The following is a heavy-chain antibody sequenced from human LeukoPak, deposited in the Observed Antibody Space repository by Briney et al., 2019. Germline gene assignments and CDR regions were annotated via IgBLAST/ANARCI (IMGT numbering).Heavy chain of an antibody. CDR1: GFTFSSYW. D-gene: IGHD6-19*01. V-gene: IGHV3-7*01. CDR3: ARDRSSGWYKGLDY. J-gene: IGHJ4*02. CDR2: IKQDGSEK. Sequence: GGSLRLSCAASGFTFSSYWMSWVRQAPGKGLEWVANIKQDGSEKYYVDSVKGRFTISRDNAKNSLYLQMNSLRAEDTAVYYCARDRSSGWYKGLDYWGQGTLVTVSS.